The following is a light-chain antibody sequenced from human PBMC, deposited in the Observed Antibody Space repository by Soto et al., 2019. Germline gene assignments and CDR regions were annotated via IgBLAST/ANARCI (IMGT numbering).Light chain of an antibody. CDR1: QSIGNY. Sequence: DIQMTQSPSTLSASVGDRVIITCRASQSIGNYLHWYQHKPRKAPSLLIYGASSLQTGVPSRFSGSGSETEFTLTISSLFPDDFATYYCQQYNRYWTFGQGTKVDIK. J-gene: IGKJ1*01. CDR3: QQYNRYWT. V-gene: IGKV1-5*01. CDR2: GAS.